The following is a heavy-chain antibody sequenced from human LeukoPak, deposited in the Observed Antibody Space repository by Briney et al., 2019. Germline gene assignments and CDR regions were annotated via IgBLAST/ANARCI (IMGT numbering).Heavy chain of an antibody. J-gene: IGHJ3*02. CDR2: ISGSGGST. Sequence: GGSLLLSCAASGFTFSSYAMSWVRQAPGKGLEWVSVISGSGGSTYYADSVKGRFTISRDNSKNTLYLQMNSLRAEDTAVYYCARDQGGPQDAFDIWGQGTMVTVSS. CDR3: ARDQGGPQDAFDI. CDR1: GFTFSSYA. V-gene: IGHV3-23*01.